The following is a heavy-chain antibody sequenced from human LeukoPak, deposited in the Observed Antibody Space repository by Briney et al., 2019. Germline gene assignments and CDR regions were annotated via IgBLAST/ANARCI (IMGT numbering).Heavy chain of an antibody. V-gene: IGHV3-23*01. D-gene: IGHD3-3*01. Sequence: GGSLRLSCAASGFTFSSYAMSWVRQAPGKGLEWVSAISGSGGSTYYADSVKGRFTISRDNSKNALYLQMNSLRAEDTAVYYCAKSPITIFGVVIMRFNWFDPWGQGTLVTVSS. J-gene: IGHJ5*02. CDR2: ISGSGGST. CDR1: GFTFSSYA. CDR3: AKSPITIFGVVIMRFNWFDP.